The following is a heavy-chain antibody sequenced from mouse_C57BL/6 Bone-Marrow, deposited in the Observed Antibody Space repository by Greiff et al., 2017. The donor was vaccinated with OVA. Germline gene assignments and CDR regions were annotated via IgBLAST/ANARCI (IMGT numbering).Heavy chain of an antibody. CDR3: ARRYYGLFFDV. J-gene: IGHJ1*03. D-gene: IGHD1-1*01. CDR1: GFTFSDYG. CDR2: ISSGSSTI. Sequence: DVMLVESGGGLVKPGGSLKLSCAASGFTFSDYGMHWVRQAPEKGLEWVAYISSGSSTIYYADTVKGRFTISRDNAKNTLFLQMTSLRSEDTAMYYCARRYYGLFFDVWGTGTTVTVSS. V-gene: IGHV5-17*01.